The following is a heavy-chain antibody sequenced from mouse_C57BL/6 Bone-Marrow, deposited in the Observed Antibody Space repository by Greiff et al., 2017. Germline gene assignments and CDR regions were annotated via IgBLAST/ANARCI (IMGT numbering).Heavy chain of an antibody. CDR3: ARWDYYGSTSYAMDY. V-gene: IGHV1-64*01. J-gene: IGHJ4*01. CDR2: IHPNSGST. CDR1: GYTFTSYW. D-gene: IGHD1-1*01. Sequence: VQLQQPGAELVKPGASVKLSCKASGYTFTSYWMHWVKQRPGQGLEWIGMIHPNSGSTNYNEKFKSKATLTVDKSSSTAYMQLSSLTSEDSAVXYCARWDYYGSTSYAMDYWGQGTSVTVSS.